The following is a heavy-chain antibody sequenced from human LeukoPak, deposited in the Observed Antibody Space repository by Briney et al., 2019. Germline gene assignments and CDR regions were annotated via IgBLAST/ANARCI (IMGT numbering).Heavy chain of an antibody. CDR3: AKDRYYDSSGYYLFDY. Sequence: GRSLRLSCAASGFTFYDYAMLWVRQAPGKGLECVSGIIWNSGSIGYADSVKGRFTISRDNAKNSLYLQMNSLRAEDTALYYCAKDRYYDSSGYYLFDYWGQGTLVTVSS. J-gene: IGHJ4*02. D-gene: IGHD3-22*01. CDR1: GFTFYDYA. CDR2: IIWNSGSI. V-gene: IGHV3-9*01.